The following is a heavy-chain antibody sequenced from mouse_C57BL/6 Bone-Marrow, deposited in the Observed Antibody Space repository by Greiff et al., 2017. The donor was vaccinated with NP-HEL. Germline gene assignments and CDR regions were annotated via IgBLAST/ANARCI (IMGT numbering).Heavy chain of an antibody. V-gene: IGHV1-81*01. CDR2: IYPRSGDT. CDR1: GYTFTSYG. Sequence: VQLQQSGAELARPGASVKLSCKASGYTFTSYGISWVKQRPGQGLEWIGEIYPRSGDTYYNEKFKGKATLTADKSSSTAYMELRSLTSEDSAVYFCVHYSARFAYGGQGTLVTVSA. CDR3: VHYSARFAY. D-gene: IGHD6-1*01. J-gene: IGHJ3*01.